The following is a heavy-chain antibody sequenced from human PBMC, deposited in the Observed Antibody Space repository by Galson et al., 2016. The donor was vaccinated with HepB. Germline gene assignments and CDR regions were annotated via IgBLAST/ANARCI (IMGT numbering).Heavy chain of an antibody. J-gene: IGHJ4*02. CDR3: VRPRNLAFDY. V-gene: IGHV4-39*01. CDR2: VYYSGAT. D-gene: IGHD1-14*01. CDR1: GDSISDTNPY. Sequence: SETLSLTCTVSGDSISDTNPYWGWIRQPPGKRLEWIGSVYYSGATYYNPSLKSRVIMSLDTSRNQFSLKLTSWTAADTAVYYCVRPRNLAFDYWGQGTLVTVSS.